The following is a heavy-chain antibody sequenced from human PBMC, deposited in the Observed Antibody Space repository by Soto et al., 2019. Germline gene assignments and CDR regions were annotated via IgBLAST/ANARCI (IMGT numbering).Heavy chain of an antibody. CDR3: ATPYYFNH. CDR1: GFMFSAYT. D-gene: IGHD3-16*01. CDR2: ISDDSSYI. Sequence: GGSLRLSCAASGFMFSAYTMNWVRQAPGKGLEWLSSISDDSSYIDYADPLRGRFTVSRDNARNSLYLQIDSLGVEDTAVYYCATPYYFNHWGPGTLVTVSS. J-gene: IGHJ1*01. V-gene: IGHV3-21*06.